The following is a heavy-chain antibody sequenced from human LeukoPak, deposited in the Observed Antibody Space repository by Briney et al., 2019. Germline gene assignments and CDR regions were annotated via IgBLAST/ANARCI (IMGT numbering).Heavy chain of an antibody. J-gene: IGHJ5*02. Sequence: SVKVSCKASGGTFSSYTIGWVRQAPGQGLEWMGRIIPTLGIANYAQKFQGRVTITADKSTSTAYMELSSLRTEDTAVYYCARDVSCSGGSCQTDWFDPWGQGTLVTVSS. V-gene: IGHV1-69*04. CDR3: ARDVSCSGGSCQTDWFDP. CDR1: GGTFSSYT. CDR2: IIPTLGIA. D-gene: IGHD2-15*01.